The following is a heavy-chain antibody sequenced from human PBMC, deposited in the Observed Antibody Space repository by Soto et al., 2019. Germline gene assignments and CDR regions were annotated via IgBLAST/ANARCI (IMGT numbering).Heavy chain of an antibody. CDR2: IRSGGNT. V-gene: IGHV3-66*01. CDR1: GFTVSTDW. J-gene: IGHJ6*02. Sequence: GGSLRLSCAASGFTVSTDWMYWVRQAPGKGLEWVSVIRSGGNTYYADSVEGRFTISRDNSKNTVYLQMNSLRAEDTAVYYCGKENYSYGMYVWGQGTTVTVSS. CDR3: GKENYSYGMYV.